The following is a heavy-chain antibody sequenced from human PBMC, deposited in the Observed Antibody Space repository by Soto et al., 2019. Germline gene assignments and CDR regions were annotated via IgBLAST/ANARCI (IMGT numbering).Heavy chain of an antibody. CDR2: INHSGST. CDR1: GGSFSGYY. D-gene: IGHD3-10*01. Sequence: QVQLQQWGAGLLKPSETLSLTCAVYGGSFSGYYWSWIRQPPGKGLEWIGEINHSGSTNYNPSLKSRVTISVDTSKNQFSLKLSSVTAADTAVYYCARVLLLWFGESRRSWFDPWGQGTLVNVSS. V-gene: IGHV4-34*01. J-gene: IGHJ5*02. CDR3: ARVLLLWFGESRRSWFDP.